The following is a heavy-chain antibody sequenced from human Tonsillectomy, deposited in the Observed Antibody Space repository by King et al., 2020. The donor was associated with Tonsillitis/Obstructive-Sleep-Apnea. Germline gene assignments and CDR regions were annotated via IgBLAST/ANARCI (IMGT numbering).Heavy chain of an antibody. Sequence: VQLVESGGGLVKPGGSLRLSCAASGFIFSNAWMNWVRQAPGKGLEWVGRIKTKTDGGTTDYAAPVKGRFSSSRDESKNTLYLQMNRLETEDTGVYYCTIGWGRSVVVADAFAIWGQGTMVTVSS. D-gene: IGHD2-15*01. J-gene: IGHJ3*02. CDR3: TIGWGRSVVVADAFAI. V-gene: IGHV3-15*01. CDR2: IKTKTDGGTT. CDR1: GFIFSNAW.